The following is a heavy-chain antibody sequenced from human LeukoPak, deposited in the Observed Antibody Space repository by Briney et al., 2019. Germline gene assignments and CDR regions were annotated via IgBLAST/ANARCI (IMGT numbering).Heavy chain of an antibody. CDR3: ARHWRGYCNSFAGCSAIDY. Sequence: SETLSLTCTVSGGSISTYFWSWIRQPAGKGLEWIGRLYSSGSTNYNPSLKSRLTISADKSISTAYLQWSSLKASDTAIYYCARHWRGYCNSFAGCSAIDYWGQGTLVTVSS. CDR2: LYSSGST. J-gene: IGHJ4*02. D-gene: IGHD2/OR15-2a*01. V-gene: IGHV4-4*07. CDR1: GGSISTYF.